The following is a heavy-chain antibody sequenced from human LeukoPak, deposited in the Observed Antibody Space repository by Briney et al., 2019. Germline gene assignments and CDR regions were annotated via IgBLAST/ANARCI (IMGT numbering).Heavy chain of an antibody. Sequence: GASVKVSCKASGYTFTDDYMHWVRQAPGQGLEWMGWINPNSGGTNYAQKFRGRVTMTRDTSISTAYMELSRLRSDDTAVYYCALIQWLVRGFDSWGQGTLVTVSS. CDR1: GYTFTDDY. CDR3: ALIQWLVRGFDS. CDR2: INPNSGGT. J-gene: IGHJ4*02. D-gene: IGHD6-19*01. V-gene: IGHV1-2*02.